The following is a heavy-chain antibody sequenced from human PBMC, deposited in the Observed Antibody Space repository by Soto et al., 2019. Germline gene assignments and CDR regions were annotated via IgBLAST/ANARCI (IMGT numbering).Heavy chain of an antibody. Sequence: QVQLQESGPGLVKPSQTLSLTCTVSGDSINNENYYWTWIRQHPGKGLEWIGHVHYSGRIYYNPSLMSRVTMSVDTSKNQVSLELSSVTVADTAVYYCVRGTDLYKCGFWCQGTLVTVSS. V-gene: IGHV4-31*03. J-gene: IGHJ4*02. D-gene: IGHD6-25*01. CDR3: VRGTDLYKCGF. CDR2: VHYSGRI. CDR1: GDSINNENYY.